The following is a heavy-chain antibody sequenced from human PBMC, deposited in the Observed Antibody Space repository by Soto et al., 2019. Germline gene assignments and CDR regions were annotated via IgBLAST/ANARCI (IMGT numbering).Heavy chain of an antibody. V-gene: IGHV1-8*01. J-gene: IGHJ6*02. CDR2: MNPNSGNT. D-gene: IGHD6-19*01. CDR1: GYTFTSYD. CDR3: ARSHIAVAADYYYYGMDV. Sequence: QVQLVQSGAEVKKPGASVKVSCKASGYTFTSYDINWVRQATGQGLEWMGWMNPNSGNTGYAQKVQGRVTMTRNTSISTAYMELSSLRSEDTAVYYCARSHIAVAADYYYYGMDVWGQGTTVTVSS.